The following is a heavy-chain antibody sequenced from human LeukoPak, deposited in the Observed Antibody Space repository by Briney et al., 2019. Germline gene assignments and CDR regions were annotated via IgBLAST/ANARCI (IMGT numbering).Heavy chain of an antibody. Sequence: GGSLRLSCAASGFTFSSYSMNWVRQAPGKGLEWVSYISSSSSTIYYADSVKGRFTISRDNAKNSLYLQMNSLRDEDTAVYYCARLGYCSSTSCYTVYWGQGTLVTVSS. D-gene: IGHD2-2*02. V-gene: IGHV3-48*02. CDR1: GFTFSSYS. CDR3: ARLGYCSSTSCYTVY. CDR2: ISSSSSTI. J-gene: IGHJ4*02.